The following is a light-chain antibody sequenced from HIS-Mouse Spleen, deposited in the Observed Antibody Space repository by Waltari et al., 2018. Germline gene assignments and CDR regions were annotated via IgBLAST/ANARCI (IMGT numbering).Light chain of an antibody. CDR1: QDISNY. Sequence: DIQMTQSPSSLSASVGDRVTITCKASQDISNYLNWYQQKPGKAPKLLIYDASNLETGVPSRFSGSGSGTDFTFTISSLQPEDIATYYCQQYDNLPFTFGGGTKVEIK. CDR2: DAS. J-gene: IGKJ4*01. CDR3: QQYDNLPFT. V-gene: IGKV1-33*01.